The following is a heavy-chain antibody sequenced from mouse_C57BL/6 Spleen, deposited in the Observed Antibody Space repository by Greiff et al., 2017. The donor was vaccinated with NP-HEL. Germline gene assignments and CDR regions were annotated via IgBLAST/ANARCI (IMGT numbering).Heavy chain of an antibody. J-gene: IGHJ4*01. Sequence: VQLQQSGPELVKPGASVKISCKASGYAFSSSWMNWVKQRPGKGLEWIGRIYPGDGDTNYNGKFKGKATLTADKSSSTAYMQLSSLTSEDSAVYVCARGGPLYYAMDYWGQGTSVTVSS. V-gene: IGHV1-82*01. CDR2: IYPGDGDT. CDR3: ARGGPLYYAMDY. CDR1: GYAFSSSW.